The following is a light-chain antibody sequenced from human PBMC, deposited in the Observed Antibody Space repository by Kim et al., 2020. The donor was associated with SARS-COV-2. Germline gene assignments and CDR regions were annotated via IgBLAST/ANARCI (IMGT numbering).Light chain of an antibody. V-gene: IGKV3-20*01. CDR2: GAS. J-gene: IGKJ1*01. CDR3: QQYGSSWT. CDR1: QSVYSNY. Sequence: ENVLTQSPGTLSLSPGERATLSCRASQSVYSNYLAWYLQKPGQAPRLLVYGASSRATGIPDRFSGSGSGTDFTLTINRLQPDDFAVYYCQQYGSSWTFGHGTKVDIK.